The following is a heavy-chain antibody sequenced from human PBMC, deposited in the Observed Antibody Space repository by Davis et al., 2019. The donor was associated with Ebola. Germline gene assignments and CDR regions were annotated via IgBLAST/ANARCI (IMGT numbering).Heavy chain of an antibody. V-gene: IGHV3-73*01. J-gene: IGHJ6*02. CDR3: ARLACTSSSCYTGNYYYYYGVDV. CDR1: GFTFSGSA. Sequence: GGSLRLSCAASGFTFSGSAMHWVRQASGKGLEWVGRIRSKANSYATAYAASVKGRFTISRDDSKNTAYLQVNSLRAEDTALYYCARLACTSSSCYTGNYYYYYGVDVWGQGTTVTVSS. CDR2: IRSKANSYAT. D-gene: IGHD2-2*02.